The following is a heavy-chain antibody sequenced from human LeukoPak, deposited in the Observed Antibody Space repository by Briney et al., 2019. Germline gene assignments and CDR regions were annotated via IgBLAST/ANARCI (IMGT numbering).Heavy chain of an antibody. CDR3: AKDQNYYDSSGYYVEPLDY. V-gene: IGHV3-74*01. J-gene: IGHJ4*02. CDR1: GFTFTTYW. D-gene: IGHD3-22*01. CDR2: INSDGSIT. Sequence: GGSLRLSCAASGFTFTTYWMHWVRQAPGKGLVWVSHINSDGSITSYADSVKGRFTISRDNAKNTLYLQMNSLRAEDTAIFYCAKDQNYYDSSGYYVEPLDYWGQGTLVTVSS.